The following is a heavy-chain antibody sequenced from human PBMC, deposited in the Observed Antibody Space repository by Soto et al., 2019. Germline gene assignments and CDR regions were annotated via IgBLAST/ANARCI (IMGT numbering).Heavy chain of an antibody. V-gene: IGHV3-74*01. CDR3: AKVAPHSTWYWDN. CDR2: IDSDGSYT. D-gene: IGHD6-13*01. Sequence: GGSLRLSCAASGFTFSTYWMHWVRQVPGKGLVWVSRIDSDGSYTSYADSVKGRFIIYRDNAKNTLYLQMNSLRAEDTAVYYCAKVAPHSTWYWDNLGQGTLVTVSS. CDR1: GFTFSTYW. J-gene: IGHJ4*02.